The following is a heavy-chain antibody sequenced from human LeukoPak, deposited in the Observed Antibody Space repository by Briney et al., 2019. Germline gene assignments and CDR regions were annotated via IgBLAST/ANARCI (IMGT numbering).Heavy chain of an antibody. Sequence: SVKVSCKASGGTFSNYAISWVRQAPGQGLERMGGIIPIFGTANYAQKFQGRVTITADESTSAAYMELSSLRSDDTAVYYCAREGQYSSGWYRADRFDYWGQGTLVTVSS. CDR1: GGTFSNYA. V-gene: IGHV1-69*01. D-gene: IGHD6-19*01. CDR3: AREGQYSSGWYRADRFDY. J-gene: IGHJ4*02. CDR2: IIPIFGTA.